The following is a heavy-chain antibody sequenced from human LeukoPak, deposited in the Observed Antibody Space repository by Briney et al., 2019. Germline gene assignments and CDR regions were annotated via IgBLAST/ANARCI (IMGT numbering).Heavy chain of an antibody. D-gene: IGHD1-26*01. V-gene: IGHV1-24*01. Sequence: ASVKVSCKVSGYTLTELSMHWVRQAPGKGLEWMGGFDPEDGETIYAQKFQGRVTMTEDTSTDTAYMELSSLRSEDTAVHYCATDWWERESRGFDYWGQGTLVTVSS. CDR3: ATDWWERESRGFDY. CDR2: FDPEDGET. J-gene: IGHJ4*02. CDR1: GYTLTELS.